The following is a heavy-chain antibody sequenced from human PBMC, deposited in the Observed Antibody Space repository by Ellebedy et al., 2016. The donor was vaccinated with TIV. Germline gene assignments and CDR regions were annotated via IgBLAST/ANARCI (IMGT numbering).Heavy chain of an antibody. J-gene: IGHJ4*02. CDR3: AIEGFGSFDL. CDR2: IDPSDSHT. V-gene: IGHV5-10-1*01. CDR1: GYSFTTYW. D-gene: IGHD3-10*01. Sequence: PGGSLRLSCKGSGYSFTTYWISWVRQMPGKGLEWMGRIDPSDSHTDYSPSFKGHVTISGDRSISTAYLQWSSLRASDTAMYYCAIEGFGSFDLWGQGTLVTVSS.